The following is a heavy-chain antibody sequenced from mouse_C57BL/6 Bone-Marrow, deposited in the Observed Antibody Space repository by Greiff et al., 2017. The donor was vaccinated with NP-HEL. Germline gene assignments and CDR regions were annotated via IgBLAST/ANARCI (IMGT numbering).Heavy chain of an antibody. CDR3: ARRGTTVVAQ. D-gene: IGHD1-1*01. Sequence: QVQLKQSGAELVRPGASVKLSCKASGYTFTSYGISWVKQRTGQGLEWIGEIYPRSGNTYYNEKFKGKATLTADKSSSTAYMELRSLTSEDSAVYFCARRGTTVVAQWGKGTTLTVST. CDR2: IYPRSGNT. J-gene: IGHJ2*01. CDR1: GYTFTSYG. V-gene: IGHV1-81*01.